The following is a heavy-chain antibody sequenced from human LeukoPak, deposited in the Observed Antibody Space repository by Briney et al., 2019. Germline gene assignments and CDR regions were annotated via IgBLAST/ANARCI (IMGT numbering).Heavy chain of an antibody. CDR2: IYYSGST. J-gene: IGHJ5*02. Sequence: PSETLSLTCTVSGGSISSYYWSWIRQPPGKGLEWIGYIYYSGSTNYNPSLKSRVTISVDTSKNQFSLKLSSVTAADTAVYYCARLDYGDNWFDPWGQGTLVTVSS. D-gene: IGHD4-17*01. V-gene: IGHV4-59*08. CDR1: GGSISSYY. CDR3: ARLDYGDNWFDP.